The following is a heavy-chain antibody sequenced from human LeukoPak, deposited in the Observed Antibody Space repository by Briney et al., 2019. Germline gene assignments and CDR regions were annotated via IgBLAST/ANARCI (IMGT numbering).Heavy chain of an antibody. D-gene: IGHD3-9*01. CDR3: ARGVSDFDWSHGGMDV. Sequence: SVKVSCKASGGTFSSYALSWVRQAPGQGLEWMGGIIPIFGTANYAQKFQGRVTITADESTSTAYMELSSLRSEDTAVYYCARGVSDFDWSHGGMDVWGQGTTVTVSS. CDR2: IIPIFGTA. V-gene: IGHV1-69*13. CDR1: GGTFSSYA. J-gene: IGHJ6*02.